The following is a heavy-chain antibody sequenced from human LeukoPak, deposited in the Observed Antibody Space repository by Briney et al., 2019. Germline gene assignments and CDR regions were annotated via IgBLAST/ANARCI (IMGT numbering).Heavy chain of an antibody. Sequence: ASVKVSCKASGYTFTSYAMHWVRQAPGQRLEWMGWINAGNGNTKYSQKFQGRVTITRDTSASTAYMELSSLRSEDTAVYYCAKGGAVLLWFGESYDAFDIWGQGTMVTVSS. CDR2: INAGNGNT. J-gene: IGHJ3*02. V-gene: IGHV1-3*01. D-gene: IGHD3-10*01. CDR1: GYTFTSYA. CDR3: AKGGAVLLWFGESYDAFDI.